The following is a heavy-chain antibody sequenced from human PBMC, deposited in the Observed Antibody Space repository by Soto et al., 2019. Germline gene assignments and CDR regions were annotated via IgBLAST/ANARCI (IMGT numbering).Heavy chain of an antibody. CDR2: ISAYNGNT. D-gene: IGHD2-21*02. V-gene: IGHV1-18*04. J-gene: IGHJ5*02. Sequence: APAKVSCKECCYTYHSNGISWVRQANGQGLEWMGWISAYNGNTNYAQKLQGRVTMTTDTSTSTAYMELRSLRSDDTVVYYCARDLSAYCGGDCYSSSWGEGTL. CDR1: CYTYHSNG. CDR3: ARDLSAYCGGDCYSSS.